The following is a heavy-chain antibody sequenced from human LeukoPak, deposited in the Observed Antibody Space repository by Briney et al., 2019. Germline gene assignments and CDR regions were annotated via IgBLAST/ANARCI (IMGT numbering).Heavy chain of an antibody. Sequence: GGSLRLSCAASGFIFSSYGMHWVRQAPGKGLEWVAVVWYDGSNEYYTDSVKGRFTISRDNSKNTLYLQMNSLRAEDTAIYYCASPGVENRQSEFGEYGNWGQGTLVTVSS. CDR1: GFIFSSYG. CDR3: ASPGVENRQSEFGEYGN. V-gene: IGHV3-33*01. J-gene: IGHJ4*02. D-gene: IGHD3-10*01. CDR2: VWYDGSNE.